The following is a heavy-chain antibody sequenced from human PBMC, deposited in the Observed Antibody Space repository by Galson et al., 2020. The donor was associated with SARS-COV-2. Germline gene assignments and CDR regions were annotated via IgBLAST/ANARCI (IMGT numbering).Heavy chain of an antibody. Sequence: APAKVSCKASGYTITAYYIHWVRQAPGQGLEWMGRINPNTGGTNYAQNLQDRVTVTRDTSTTTAYMELSSLTSNDTAVYYCARVVAATRAVDYWGQGTLVTVS. CDR2: INPNTGGT. V-gene: IGHV1-2*06. D-gene: IGHD2-15*01. J-gene: IGHJ4*02. CDR3: ARVVAATRAVDY. CDR1: GYTITAYY.